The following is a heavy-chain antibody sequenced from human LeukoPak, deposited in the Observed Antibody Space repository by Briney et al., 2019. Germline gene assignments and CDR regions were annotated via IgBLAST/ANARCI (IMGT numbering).Heavy chain of an antibody. CDR1: GFTFSTYG. V-gene: IGHV3-30*02. D-gene: IGHD2/OR15-2a*01. J-gene: IGHJ4*02. CDR2: MRNDGTDK. Sequence: GGSLRLACAASGFTFSTYGMHWVRQAPGKGLEWVAFMRNDGTDKYYADSVKGRFTVSRDNAKNSLYLQMNSLRAEDTAVYYCARDPLTRRDSTPHWGQGTLVTVSS. CDR3: ARDPLTRRDSTPH.